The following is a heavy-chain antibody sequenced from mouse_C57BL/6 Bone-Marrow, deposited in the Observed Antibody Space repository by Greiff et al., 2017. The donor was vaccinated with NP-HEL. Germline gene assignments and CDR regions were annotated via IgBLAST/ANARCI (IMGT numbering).Heavy chain of an antibody. J-gene: IGHJ1*03. CDR3: ARRSLVARYFDV. Sequence: QVQLQQPGAELVKPGASVKLSCKASGYTFTSYWMHWVKQRPGRGLEWIGRIDPNSGGTKYNEKFKSKATLTVDKTSTTADMQLSSLTSEDYAVYYCARRSLVARYFDVWGTGTTVTVSS. CDR2: IDPNSGGT. D-gene: IGHD1-1*01. CDR1: GYTFTSYW. V-gene: IGHV1-72*01.